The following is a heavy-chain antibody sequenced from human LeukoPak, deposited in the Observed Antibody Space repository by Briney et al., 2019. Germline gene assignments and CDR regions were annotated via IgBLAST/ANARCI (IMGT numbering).Heavy chain of an antibody. CDR1: GFTVSSNY. CDR2: IYSGGDT. J-gene: IGHJ4*02. D-gene: IGHD5-12*01. Sequence: PGGSLRLSCAASGFTVSSNYMSWVRQAPGKGLEWVSVIYSGGDTYYADSVKGRFTISRDNSKNTLYPQMNTLRAEDTAVYYCARASGYSGYDPFDYWGQGTLVTVSS. V-gene: IGHV3-53*01. CDR3: ARASGYSGYDPFDY.